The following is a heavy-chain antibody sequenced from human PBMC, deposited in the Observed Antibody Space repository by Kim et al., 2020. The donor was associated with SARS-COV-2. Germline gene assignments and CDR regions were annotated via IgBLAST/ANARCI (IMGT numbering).Heavy chain of an antibody. V-gene: IGHV3-30*03. D-gene: IGHD3-10*01. J-gene: IGHJ6*02. Sequence: GGSLRLSCAASGFTFSSYGMHWVRQAPGKGLEWVAVISYDGSNKYYADSVKGRFTISRDNSKNTLYLQMNSLRAEDTAVYYCASPPGRYGSGSSWGQGTTVTVSS. CDR1: GFTFSSYG. CDR3: ASPPGRYGSGSS. CDR2: ISYDGSNK.